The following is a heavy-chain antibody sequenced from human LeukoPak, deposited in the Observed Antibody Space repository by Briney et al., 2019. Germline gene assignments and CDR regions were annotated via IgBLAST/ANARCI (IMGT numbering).Heavy chain of an antibody. Sequence: PSETLSLTCTVSGGSISSSSYYWGWIRQPPGKGLEWIGSIYYSGSTYYNPSLKSRVTISVETSKSQLSLKLSSVTAADTAVYYCARRDIVVVPAAIGAGAFDIWGQGTMVTVSS. V-gene: IGHV4-39*01. D-gene: IGHD2-2*02. CDR3: ARRDIVVVPAAIGAGAFDI. J-gene: IGHJ3*02. CDR1: GGSISSSSYY. CDR2: IYYSGST.